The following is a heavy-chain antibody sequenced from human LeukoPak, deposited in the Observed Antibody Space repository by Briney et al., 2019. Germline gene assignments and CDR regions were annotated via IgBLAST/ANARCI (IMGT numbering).Heavy chain of an antibody. CDR2: INGSGGST. CDR1: GFTFSSYA. Sequence: GGSLRLSCAASGFTFSSYAMSWVRQAPGKGLEWVSDINGSGGSTYYADSVKGRFTISRDNSKNTLYLQMNSLRAEDTAVYYCAKDPLWVRGVTSPNWFDPWGQGTLVTVSS. CDR3: AKDPLWVRGVTSPNWFDP. J-gene: IGHJ5*02. D-gene: IGHD3-10*01. V-gene: IGHV3-23*01.